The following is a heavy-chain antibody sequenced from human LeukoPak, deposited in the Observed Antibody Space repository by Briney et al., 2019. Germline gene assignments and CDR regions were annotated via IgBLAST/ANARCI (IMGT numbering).Heavy chain of an antibody. D-gene: IGHD1-26*01. CDR1: GSTVSSNY. J-gene: IGHJ4*02. Sequence: GGSLRLSCAASGSTVSSNYMSWVRQAPGKGLEWVSVIYSGGSTHYADSVKGRFTISRDNSKNTLYLQMNSLRAEDTAVYYCARAGGSGSYYFDYWGQGTLVTVSS. CDR3: ARAGGSGSYYFDY. CDR2: IYSGGST. V-gene: IGHV3-53*01.